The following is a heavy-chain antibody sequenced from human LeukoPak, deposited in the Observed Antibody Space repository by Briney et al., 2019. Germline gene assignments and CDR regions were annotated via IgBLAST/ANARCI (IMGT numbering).Heavy chain of an antibody. D-gene: IGHD1-26*01. CDR3: ARGKYSGRYYFDH. J-gene: IGHJ4*02. CDR1: GIDISYHY. CDR2: IHTGGTT. Sequence: GGSLRLSCVASGIDISYHYVGWVRQAPGKGPEWVSVIHTGGTTHYADSVKGRFTVSKDTSNNTVFLQMNSLRVEDTAVYYCARGKYSGRYYFDHWGQGTLVTVSS. V-gene: IGHV3-66*01.